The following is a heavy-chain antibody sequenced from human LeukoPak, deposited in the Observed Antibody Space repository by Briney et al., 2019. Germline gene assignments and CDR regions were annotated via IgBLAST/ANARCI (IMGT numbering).Heavy chain of an antibody. Sequence: GGPLRLSCAASGFTFSSYAMYLVHRTPGKVLDYVSVINDNGVSTHYATSVKGRFTISRDNSKNTLYLQMGSLRAEDMAVYYCARDASDIVVVPAAVGPFDLWGQGTLVTVSS. CDR1: GFTFSSYA. CDR3: ARDASDIVVVPAAVGPFDL. D-gene: IGHD2-2*01. V-gene: IGHV3-64*01. CDR2: INDNGVST. J-gene: IGHJ4*02.